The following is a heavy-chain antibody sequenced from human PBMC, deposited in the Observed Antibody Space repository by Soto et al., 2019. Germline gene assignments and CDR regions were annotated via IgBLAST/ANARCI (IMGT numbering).Heavy chain of an antibody. CDR2: ISGSGGST. Sequence: GGSLRLSCAASGFTFSSYAMSWVRQAPGKGLEWVSAISGSGGSTYYADSVKGRFTISRDNSKNTLYLQMNSLRAEDTAVYYCAKDLESAAGIFPQYYYYYYGMDVWGQGTTVTVSS. D-gene: IGHD6-13*01. CDR1: GFTFSSYA. J-gene: IGHJ6*02. V-gene: IGHV3-23*01. CDR3: AKDLESAAGIFPQYYYYYYGMDV.